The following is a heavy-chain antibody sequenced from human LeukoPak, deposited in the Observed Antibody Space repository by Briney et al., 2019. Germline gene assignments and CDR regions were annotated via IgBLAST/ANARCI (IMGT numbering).Heavy chain of an antibody. V-gene: IGHV1-69*13. CDR1: GGTFSSYA. D-gene: IGHD2/OR15-2a*01. CDR3: ARAHPSAFYDVREYYYYMDV. Sequence: SVKVSCKASGGTFSSYAISWVRQAPGQGLEWMGGIIPIFGTANYAQKFQGRVTITADESTSTAYMELSRLRSEDTAVYYCARAHPSAFYDVREYYYYMDVWGKGTTVTVSS. J-gene: IGHJ6*03. CDR2: IIPIFGTA.